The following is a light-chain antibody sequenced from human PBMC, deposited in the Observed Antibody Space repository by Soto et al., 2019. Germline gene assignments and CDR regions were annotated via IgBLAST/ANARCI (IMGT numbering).Light chain of an antibody. CDR3: CSYAGTVAYV. V-gene: IGLV2-14*03. CDR2: DVT. CDR1: SNDIGGYNY. Sequence: QSVLTQPASVSGSPGQSITIPCTGTSNDIGGYNYVSWYQQFPGKAPKLIIYDVTNRPSGVSFRFSGSKSGNTASLTISGLQTEDEAGYFCCSYAGTVAYVLGTGTKVTVL. J-gene: IGLJ1*01.